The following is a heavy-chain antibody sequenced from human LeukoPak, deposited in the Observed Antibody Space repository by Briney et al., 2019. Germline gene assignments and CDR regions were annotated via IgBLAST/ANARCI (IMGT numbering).Heavy chain of an antibody. CDR3: ARRMEGFSRFDP. CDR1: GGAISITNYY. V-gene: IGHV4-39*01. J-gene: IGHJ5*02. CDR2: IHYSGSA. Sequence: SETLSLTCTVSGGAISITNYYWGWIRQTPGKGLEWIGSIHYSGSAYPNPSLTSRVTISVDTSKNQFSLKLSSVTDADTAVYYCARRMEGFSRFDPGGQGTLVTVSS. D-gene: IGHD3-3*01.